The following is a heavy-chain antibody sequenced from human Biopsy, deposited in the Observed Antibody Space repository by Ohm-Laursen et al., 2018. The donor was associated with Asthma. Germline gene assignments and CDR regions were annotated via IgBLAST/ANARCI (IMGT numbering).Heavy chain of an antibody. Sequence: SLRLSCTASGFAFRDFNINWVRQAPGKGLQWIAPINSAGSYIYYADSVKGRFTISRDNARNSLFLQMNNLRAEDTAVYYCVRSGTKWELYDAFDIWGQGTMVTVSS. CDR1: GFAFRDFN. V-gene: IGHV3-21*01. CDR2: INSAGSYI. CDR3: VRSGTKWELYDAFDI. D-gene: IGHD1/OR15-1a*01. J-gene: IGHJ3*02.